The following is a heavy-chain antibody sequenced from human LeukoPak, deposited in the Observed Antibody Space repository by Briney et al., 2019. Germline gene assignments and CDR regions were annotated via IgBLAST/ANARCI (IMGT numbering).Heavy chain of an antibody. Sequence: TSETLSLTCTVSGGSISSGGYYWSWIRQHPGKGLEWIGYIYYSGSTYYNPSLKSRVTISVDTPKNQFSLKLSSVTAADTAVYYCARDRGPYSGYDSYYFDYWGQGTLVTVSS. V-gene: IGHV4-31*03. CDR1: GGSISSGGYY. CDR2: IYYSGST. D-gene: IGHD5-12*01. J-gene: IGHJ4*02. CDR3: ARDRGPYSGYDSYYFDY.